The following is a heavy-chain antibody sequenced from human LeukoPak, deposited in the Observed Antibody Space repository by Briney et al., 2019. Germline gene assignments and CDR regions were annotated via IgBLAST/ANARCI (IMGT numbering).Heavy chain of an antibody. CDR1: GGSFSGYY. CDR3: ASADRDGYNDGLDS. V-gene: IGHV4-34*01. J-gene: IGHJ4*02. Sequence: SETLSLTCAVYGGSFSGYYWSWIRQPPGEGLEWIGEINHSGSTNYNPSLKSRVTISVDTSKNQFSLKLSSVTAADTAVYYCASADRDGYNDGLDSWGQGTLVAVSS. CDR2: INHSGST. D-gene: IGHD5-24*01.